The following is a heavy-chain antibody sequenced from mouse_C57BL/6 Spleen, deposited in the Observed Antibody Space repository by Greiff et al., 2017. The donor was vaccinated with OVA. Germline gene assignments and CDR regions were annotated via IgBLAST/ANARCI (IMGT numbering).Heavy chain of an antibody. D-gene: IGHD2-4*01. V-gene: IGHV5-17*01. Sequence: EVKLMESGGGLVKPGGSLKLSCAASGFTFSDYGMHWVRQAPEKGLAWVAYISSDSSTIYYADTVKGRFTISRDHAKNTLFLQMTSLRSEDTAMYYCAREVYDYAGGFDYWGQGTTLTVSS. CDR1: GFTFSDYG. CDR2: ISSDSSTI. CDR3: AREVYDYAGGFDY. J-gene: IGHJ2*01.